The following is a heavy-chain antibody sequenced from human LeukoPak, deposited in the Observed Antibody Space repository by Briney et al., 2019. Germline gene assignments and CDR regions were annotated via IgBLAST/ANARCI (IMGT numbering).Heavy chain of an antibody. CDR1: GFTFSRYA. Sequence: GSLRLSCSASGFTFSRYAMHWVRQAPGKGLEYLAVISNNGDSTKYADSVKGRFTISRDNSKNTLYLQMSSLRAEDTAVYYCVKDRHCSSTSCYVFDPWGQGTLVTVSS. J-gene: IGHJ5*02. D-gene: IGHD2-2*01. CDR3: VKDRHCSSTSCYVFDP. V-gene: IGHV3-64D*06. CDR2: ISNNGDST.